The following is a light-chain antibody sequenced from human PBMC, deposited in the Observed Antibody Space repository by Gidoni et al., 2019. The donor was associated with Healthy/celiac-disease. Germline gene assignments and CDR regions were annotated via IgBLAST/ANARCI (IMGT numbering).Light chain of an antibody. J-gene: IGKJ2*04. Sequence: DIQMTQSPSSLSASVGDRVTITCRASQSISSYLNWYQQKPGKAPKLLIYAASSLQSGVPSRFSGSGSGTDFTLTISSLQPEDFATYYCQQSYSTPPCSFGQGTKLAIK. CDR1: QSISSY. V-gene: IGKV1-39*01. CDR2: AAS. CDR3: QQSYSTPPCS.